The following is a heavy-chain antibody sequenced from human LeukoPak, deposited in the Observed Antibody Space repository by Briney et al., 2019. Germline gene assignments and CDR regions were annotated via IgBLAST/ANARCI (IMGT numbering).Heavy chain of an antibody. CDR1: GYSVSDYY. V-gene: IGHV1-2*02. J-gene: IGHJ4*02. CDR2: IRGDTGDT. D-gene: IGHD3-10*01. Sequence: ASVTVSCKTSGYSVSDYYMHWVRQAPGQGLEWMGWIRGDTGDTDSPQKFQGRVTMTRDTSSNTAYMELSRLRYDDTAMYFCARVRGNGCDYWGQGTLVTVSS. CDR3: ARVRGNGCDY.